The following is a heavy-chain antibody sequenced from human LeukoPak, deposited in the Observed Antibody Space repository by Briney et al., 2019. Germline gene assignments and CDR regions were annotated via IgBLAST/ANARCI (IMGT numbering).Heavy chain of an antibody. CDR1: GGSISSSSYY. CDR2: IYYSGST. J-gene: IGHJ3*02. Sequence: KSSETLSLTCTVSGGSISSSSYYWGWIRQPPGKGLEWIGSIYYSGSTYYNPSLKSRVTISLDTSKNQFSLKLSSVTAADTAVYYCARDDGSSSENAFDIWGQGTMVTVSS. D-gene: IGHD6-6*01. V-gene: IGHV4-39*02. CDR3: ARDDGSSSENAFDI.